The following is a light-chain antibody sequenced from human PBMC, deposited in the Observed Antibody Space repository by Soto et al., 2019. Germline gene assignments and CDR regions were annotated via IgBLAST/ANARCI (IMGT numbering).Light chain of an antibody. CDR1: QSVSSA. CDR3: QQYGSSGT. J-gene: IGKJ1*01. V-gene: IGKV3-15*01. Sequence: EIVLTQSPATLSVSPGERATLSCRASQSVSSALAWYQQKPGQAPRLLIYGASTRATGIPARFSGSGSGTELTLTISSLQSEEFAVYYCQQYGSSGTFGQGTKVDI. CDR2: GAS.